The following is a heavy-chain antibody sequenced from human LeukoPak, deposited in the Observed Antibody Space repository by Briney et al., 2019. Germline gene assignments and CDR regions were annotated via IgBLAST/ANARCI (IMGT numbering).Heavy chain of an antibody. J-gene: IGHJ4*02. CDR1: GYTFTSYY. Sequence: ASVKVSCKASGYTFTSYYMHWVRQAPGQGLEWMGIINPSGGSTSYAQKFQGRVTMTRDTSTSTVYMGLSSLRSEDTAVCYCARVPYCSGGSCPPDYWGQGTLVTVSS. CDR2: INPSGGST. CDR3: ARVPYCSGGSCPPDY. V-gene: IGHV1-46*01. D-gene: IGHD2-15*01.